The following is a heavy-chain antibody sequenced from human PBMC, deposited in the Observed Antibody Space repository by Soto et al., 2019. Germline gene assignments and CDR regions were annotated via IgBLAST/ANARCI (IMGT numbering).Heavy chain of an antibody. V-gene: IGHV3-23*01. Sequence: GGSLRLSWAASGFTLSNYAMIWVRQAPGKGLEWVSVITGSGGSTYYADSVKGRFTISRDTSKNTLFLQMNSLRAEDTAVYYCAKDRYGDYGGIDYWGQGTMVTVSS. CDR3: AKDRYGDYGGIDY. D-gene: IGHD4-17*01. J-gene: IGHJ4*02. CDR1: GFTLSNYA. CDR2: ITGSGGST.